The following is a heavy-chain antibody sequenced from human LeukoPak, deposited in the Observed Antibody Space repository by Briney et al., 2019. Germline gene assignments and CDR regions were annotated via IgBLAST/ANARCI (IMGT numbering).Heavy chain of an antibody. D-gene: IGHD3-16*01. CDR3: ARDPVTFGGVTIDY. J-gene: IGHJ4*02. CDR2: IYTSGST. CDR1: GGSISSYY. Sequence: SETLSLTCTVSGGSISSYYWSWIRQPAGKGLEWIGRIYTSGSTNYNPSLKSRVTMSVDTSKNQFSLKLSSVTAADTAVYYCARDPVTFGGVTIDYWGQGTLVTVSS. V-gene: IGHV4-4*07.